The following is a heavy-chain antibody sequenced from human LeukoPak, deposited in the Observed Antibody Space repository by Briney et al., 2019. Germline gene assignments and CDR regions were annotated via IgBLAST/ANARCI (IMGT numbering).Heavy chain of an antibody. CDR3: ARDLMGIAYRGAFYY. Sequence: GGSLRLSCAASGFTFSNYEMNWVRQAPGKGLEWISHISNFGDIIHYADSVKGRFTIPRDNAKNSLYLQMNSLRAEDTAVYYCARDLMGIAYRGAFYYWGQGTLVTVSS. CDR1: GFTFSNYE. V-gene: IGHV3-48*03. D-gene: IGHD6-13*01. J-gene: IGHJ4*02. CDR2: ISNFGDII.